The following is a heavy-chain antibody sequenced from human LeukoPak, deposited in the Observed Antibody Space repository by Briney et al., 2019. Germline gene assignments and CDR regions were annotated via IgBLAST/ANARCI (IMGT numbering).Heavy chain of an antibody. CDR1: GFTFSDYY. D-gene: IGHD5-18*01. CDR3: ASIPYSHRFSPLSPSGLDY. CDR2: ISSSGSTI. J-gene: IGHJ4*02. V-gene: IGHV3-11*01. Sequence: PGGSLRLSCAASGFTFSDYYMSWIRQAPGKGLEWVSYISSSGSTIYYADSVKGRFTISRDNAKNSLYLQMNSLRAEDTAVYYCASIPYSHRFSPLSPSGLDYWGQGTLVTVSS.